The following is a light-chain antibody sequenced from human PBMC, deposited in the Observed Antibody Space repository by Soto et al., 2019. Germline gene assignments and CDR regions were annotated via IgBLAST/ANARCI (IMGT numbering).Light chain of an antibody. Sequence: QSVLTQPPSASGTPGQRVTISCSGSGSNIGSNTVNWYQQLPGTAPKLLIYSNNQRPSGVPDRFSGSKSGTSASLAISGLQSEDEADYYCAAWDDSLYVSYVFGTGTKVTVL. CDR3: AAWDDSLYVSYV. CDR1: GSNIGSNT. V-gene: IGLV1-44*01. J-gene: IGLJ1*01. CDR2: SNN.